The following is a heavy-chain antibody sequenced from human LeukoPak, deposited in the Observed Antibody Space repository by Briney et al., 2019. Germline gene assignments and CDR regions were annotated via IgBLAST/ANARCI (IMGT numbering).Heavy chain of an antibody. CDR3: ARVKRVQGVHDAFDI. J-gene: IGHJ3*02. V-gene: IGHV1-2*02. CDR2: INPNSGGT. CDR1: GYTFTGYY. Sequence: ASVKVSCKASGYTFTGYYMHWVRQAPGQGLEWMGWINPNSGGTNYAQKFQGRVTMTRDTSISTAYMELSSLRSEDTAVYYCARVKRVQGVHDAFDIWGQGTMVTVSS. D-gene: IGHD3-10*01.